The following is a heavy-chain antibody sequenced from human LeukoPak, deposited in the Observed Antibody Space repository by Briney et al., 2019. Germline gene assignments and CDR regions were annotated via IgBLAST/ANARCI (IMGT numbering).Heavy chain of an antibody. CDR2: ISKSSTFI. J-gene: IGHJ3*02. CDR3: VGGNRDYYYDTSGYSVESFDI. D-gene: IGHD3-22*01. V-gene: IGHV3-21*01. CDR1: GLPFSEYS. Sequence: GGSLILSCVASGLPFSEYSMSWVRQAPGKGLEGVSCISKSSTFIHYADSVKGRFTISRDNAKISLFLQTNRLRAEDTDVYYCVGGNRDYYYDTSGYSVESFDIWGQGTMVTVSS.